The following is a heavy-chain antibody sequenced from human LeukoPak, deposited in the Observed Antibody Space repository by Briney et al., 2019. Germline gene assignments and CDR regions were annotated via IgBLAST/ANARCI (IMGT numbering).Heavy chain of an antibody. CDR3: ARDRKGSGYYYLDY. CDR1: GGSISSYY. Sequence: PSETLSLTCTVSGGSISSYYWTWIRQPPGKGLEWIGYMYYSGSTNYNPSLKSRVTIPVDTSKNQFSLKLSSVTAADTAVYYCARDRKGSGYYYLDYWGQGTLVTVSS. V-gene: IGHV4-59*01. CDR2: MYYSGST. J-gene: IGHJ4*02. D-gene: IGHD3-22*01.